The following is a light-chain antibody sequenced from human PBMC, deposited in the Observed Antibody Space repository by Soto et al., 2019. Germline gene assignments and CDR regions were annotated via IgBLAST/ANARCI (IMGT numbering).Light chain of an antibody. CDR3: QSYDSSLSGSCV. J-gene: IGLJ1*01. V-gene: IGLV1-40*01. CDR1: SSNIGAGYD. CDR2: GNS. Sequence: QSALTQPPSVSGAPGQRVTISCTGSSSNIGAGYDVHWYQQLPGTAPKLLIYGNSNRPSGVPDRFSGSKSGTSASLAITGLQAEDEADYYCQSYDSSLSGSCVFGTGTKVTAL.